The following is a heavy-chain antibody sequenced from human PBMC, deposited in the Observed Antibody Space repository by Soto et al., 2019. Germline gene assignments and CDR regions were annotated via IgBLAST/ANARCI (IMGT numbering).Heavy chain of an antibody. CDR1: GFSLSTSGMC. CDR2: IDWDDDK. CDR3: ARIRGIAARGVYYYYGMDV. D-gene: IGHD6-25*01. V-gene: IGHV2-70*11. J-gene: IGHJ6*02. Sequence: SGPTLVNPTQTLTLTCTFSGFSLSTSGMCVSWIRQPPGKALEWLARIDWDDDKYYSTSLKTRLTISKDTSKNQVVLTMTNMDPVDTATYYCARIRGIAARGVYYYYGMDVWGQGTTVTSP.